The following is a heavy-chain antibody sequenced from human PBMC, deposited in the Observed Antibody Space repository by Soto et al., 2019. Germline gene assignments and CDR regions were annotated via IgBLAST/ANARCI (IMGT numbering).Heavy chain of an antibody. CDR1: GDSISSYY. J-gene: IGHJ4*02. D-gene: IGHD3-22*01. CDR2: LYHGRSP. CDR3: ALRSMAVVPEY. Sequence: QVQLQESGPGLVKPSETLSLTCAVSGDSISSYYCMWIRQPPGKGLESIGYLYHGRSPNYNPSLKGRVNLSVDTSTNQCSLTLSSMTAADTAVYYCALRSMAVVPEYWGQGTLVTVSS. V-gene: IGHV4-59*01.